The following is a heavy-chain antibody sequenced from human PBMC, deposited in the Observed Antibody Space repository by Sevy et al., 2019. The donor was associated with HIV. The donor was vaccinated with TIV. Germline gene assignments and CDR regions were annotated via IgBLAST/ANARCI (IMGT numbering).Heavy chain of an antibody. J-gene: IGHJ6*02. Sequence: GESLKISCAASGFTFSNVWMSWVRQVPGKGLEWVGRIKSKTDGGTTDYTAPVKGRFTISRDNAKNSLYLQMSSLRAEDTAVYYCARDLVIPATTDYFYYGMDVWGQGTTVTVSS. D-gene: IGHD2-15*01. CDR1: GFTFSNVW. CDR3: ARDLVIPATTDYFYYGMDV. CDR2: IKSKTDGGTT. V-gene: IGHV3-15*01.